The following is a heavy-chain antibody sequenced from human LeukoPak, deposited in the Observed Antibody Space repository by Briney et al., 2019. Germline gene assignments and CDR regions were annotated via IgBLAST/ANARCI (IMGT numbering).Heavy chain of an antibody. V-gene: IGHV3-23*01. J-gene: IGHJ4*02. Sequence: GGSLRLSCAASRFTFSSYAMSWVRQAPGKGLEWVSAISGSGGSTYYADSVKGRFTISRDNSKNTLYLQMNSLRAEDTAVYYCAKDYWNDVYFDYWGQGTLVTVSS. CDR2: ISGSGGST. CDR1: RFTFSSYA. D-gene: IGHD1-1*01. CDR3: AKDYWNDVYFDY.